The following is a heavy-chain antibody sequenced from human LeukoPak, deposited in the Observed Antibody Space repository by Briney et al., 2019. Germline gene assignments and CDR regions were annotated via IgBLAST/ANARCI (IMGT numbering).Heavy chain of an antibody. CDR1: GFTVSSNY. J-gene: IGHJ4*02. CDR3: ASGDSGYDSSFDY. CDR2: IYSGGST. Sequence: PGGSLRLSCAASGFTVSSNYMSWVRQAPGKGLEWVSVIYSGGSTYYADSVKGRFTISRDNAKNSLYLQMNSLRAEDTAVYYCASGDSGYDSSFDYWGQGTLVTVSS. D-gene: IGHD5-12*01. V-gene: IGHV3-53*01.